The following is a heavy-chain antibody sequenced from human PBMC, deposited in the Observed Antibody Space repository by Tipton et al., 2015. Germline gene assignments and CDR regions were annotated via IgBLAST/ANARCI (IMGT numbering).Heavy chain of an antibody. V-gene: IGHV1-18*01. Sequence: QLVQSGAEVKKPGASVKVSCKASGYIFTSYGISWVRQAPGQGLEWMGWISVYNGKTNYAQKLQGRVTMTTDTSTSTAYMELRSLRSDDTAVYYCARDHDSGYYFGSGNHYFDYWGQGTLVTVSS. CDR3: ARDHDSGYYFGSGNHYFDY. CDR1: GYIFTSYG. J-gene: IGHJ4*02. D-gene: IGHD3-10*01. CDR2: ISVYNGKT.